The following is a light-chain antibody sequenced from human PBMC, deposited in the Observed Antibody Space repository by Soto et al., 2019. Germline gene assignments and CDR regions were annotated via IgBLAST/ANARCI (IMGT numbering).Light chain of an antibody. CDR3: HSRA. CDR1: QSISSW. CDR2: GAS. J-gene: IGKJ5*01. Sequence: DIQLTQSPSPLSASVGDRVTITCRASQSISSWVAWYQQKPGKAPKLLIYGASTLQSGVPSRYSGSGSGTEFTLTISNLQPDDFATYYCHSRALGQGTRLEIK. V-gene: IGKV1-5*01.